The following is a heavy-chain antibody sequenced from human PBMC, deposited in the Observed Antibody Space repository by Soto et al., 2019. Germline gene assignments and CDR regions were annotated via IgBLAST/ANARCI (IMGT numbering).Heavy chain of an antibody. J-gene: IGHJ6*03. CDR3: ARANGNYYYYYYMDV. D-gene: IGHD4-17*01. Sequence: GGSLRLSCAASGFTFSSYSMNWVRQAPGKGLEWVSYISSSSSTIYYADSVKGRFTISRDKAKNSLYLQMNSLRAEDTAVYYCARANGNYYYYYYMDVWGKGTTVTVSS. CDR1: GFTFSSYS. V-gene: IGHV3-48*01. CDR2: ISSSSSTI.